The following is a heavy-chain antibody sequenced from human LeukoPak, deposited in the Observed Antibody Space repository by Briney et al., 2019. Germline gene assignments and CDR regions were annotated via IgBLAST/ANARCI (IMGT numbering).Heavy chain of an antibody. V-gene: IGHV4-61*01. J-gene: IGHJ5*02. CDR2: IYNGVNT. D-gene: IGHD1-26*01. CDR3: TRSRAFNSGAFDP. Sequence: SETLSLTCTVSGASVSSASYWSWIRQPPGKGVEWIAHIYNGVNTNYNPSLKRRVTISVDTSKNQFSLRLNSVTAADTAVYYCTRSRAFNSGAFDPWGQGSLVTVSS. CDR1: GASVSSASY.